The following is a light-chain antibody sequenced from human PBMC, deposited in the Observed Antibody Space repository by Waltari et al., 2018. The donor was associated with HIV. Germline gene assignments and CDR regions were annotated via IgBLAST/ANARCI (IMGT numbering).Light chain of an antibody. CDR2: GAA. J-gene: IGKJ3*01. V-gene: IGKV1-9*01. CDR1: QVIRNY. CDR3: QQHNTYPLT. Sequence: DILLTQSPPFLSASVGDRVTISCRASQVIRNYLAWFQQKPGRAPKLLIFGAATLQSGVPSRFSGGGSGTQFTLTFNNLQPEDFATYYCQQHNTYPLTCGPGT.